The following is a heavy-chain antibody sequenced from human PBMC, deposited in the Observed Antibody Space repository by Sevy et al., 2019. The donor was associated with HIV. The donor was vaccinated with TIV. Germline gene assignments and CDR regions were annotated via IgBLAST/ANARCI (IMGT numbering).Heavy chain of an antibody. CDR3: ARGGPLSSDKWYYSDY. J-gene: IGHJ4*02. D-gene: IGHD2-15*01. CDR2: VFYTGNT. CDR1: GGSIGNYY. Sequence: SETLSLTCAVSGGSIGNYYWSWIRQPPGKALQWIGYVFYTGNTNYNPSLKGRVTISVDTSKTQLSLKLNSVTAADTAVYYCARGGPLSSDKWYYSDYWGQGTLVTVSS. V-gene: IGHV4-59*01.